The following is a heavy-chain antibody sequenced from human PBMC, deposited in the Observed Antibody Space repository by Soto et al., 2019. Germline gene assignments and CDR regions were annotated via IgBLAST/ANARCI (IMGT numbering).Heavy chain of an antibody. CDR3: AKARDAFDI. CDR2: ISYDGSNK. V-gene: IGHV3-30*18. J-gene: IGHJ3*02. Sequence: GGSLRLSCVASGFSFRSYSMNWVRQAPGKGLEWVAVISYDGSNKYYADSVKGRFTISRDNSKNTLYLQMNSLRAEDTAVYYCAKARDAFDIWGQGTMVTVSS. CDR1: GFSFRSYS.